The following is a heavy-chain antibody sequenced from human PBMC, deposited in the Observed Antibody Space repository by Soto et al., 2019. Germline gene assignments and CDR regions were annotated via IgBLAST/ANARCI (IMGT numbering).Heavy chain of an antibody. J-gene: IGHJ4*02. CDR1: GFTFKDYA. Sequence: TGGSLRVSCAASGFTFKDYAMSWVRQAPGKGLEWVSGITYNGGSTYYADSVKGRFTVSRDNSKNTLYLQMSGLRADDTATYYCAKQTSSGWYHTTDWGQGTLVTVSS. CDR3: AKQTSSGWYHTTD. CDR2: ITYNGGST. D-gene: IGHD6-19*01. V-gene: IGHV3-23*01.